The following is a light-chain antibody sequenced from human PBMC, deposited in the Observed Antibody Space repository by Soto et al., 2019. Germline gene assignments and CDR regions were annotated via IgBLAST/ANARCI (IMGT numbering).Light chain of an antibody. Sequence: IQLTQSPSSLSASVGDRVTITCRASQGISSYLAWYQQKPGKAPQLLIYAASTLQSGVPSRFSGSGSGTDFPLTISSLQPEDFATYYCQQLNSYPHTFGPGTKVDL. CDR2: AAS. CDR1: QGISSY. V-gene: IGKV1-9*01. CDR3: QQLNSYPHT. J-gene: IGKJ3*01.